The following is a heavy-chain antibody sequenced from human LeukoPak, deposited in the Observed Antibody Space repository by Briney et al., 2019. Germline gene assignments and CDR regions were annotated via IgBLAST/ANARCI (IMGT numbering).Heavy chain of an antibody. CDR3: ARDGLSGYVYDY. Sequence: SQTLSLTCTVSGGSISSGDYYWRWIRQPPRKGLEWIGYIYYSGSTYYNPSLKSRVTISVDTSKNQFSLKLSSVTAADTAVYYCARDGLSGYVYDYWGQGTLVTVSS. V-gene: IGHV4-30-4*08. CDR1: GGSISSGDYY. CDR2: IYYSGST. D-gene: IGHD5-12*01. J-gene: IGHJ4*02.